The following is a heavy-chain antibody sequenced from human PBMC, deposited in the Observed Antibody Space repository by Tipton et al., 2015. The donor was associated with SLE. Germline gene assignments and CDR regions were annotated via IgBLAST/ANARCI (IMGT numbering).Heavy chain of an antibody. D-gene: IGHD6-19*01. CDR3: ARVIAVAGVGCDY. V-gene: IGHV4-59*01. CDR1: GGSISSYY. CDR2: IYYSGST. J-gene: IGHJ4*02. Sequence: LRLSCTVSGGSISSYYWSWLRQPPGKGLEWIGYIYYSGSTNYNPPLKSRVTISVDTSKNQFSLKLSSVTAADTAVYYCARVIAVAGVGCDYGGQGTLVTVSS.